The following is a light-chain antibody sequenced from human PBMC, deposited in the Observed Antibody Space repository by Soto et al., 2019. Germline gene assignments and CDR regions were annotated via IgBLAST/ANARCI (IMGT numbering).Light chain of an antibody. CDR2: DAS. J-gene: IGKJ1*01. V-gene: IGKV3-15*01. Sequence: EIVSAQSPATLSLSPGDRATLSCGASQSVSRSYLAWYQQKPGLAPRLIIYDASTRATGIPARFSGSGSGTEFTLTINSLQSEDFAVYYCQQYNNWPRTFGQGTKVDI. CDR3: QQYNNWPRT. CDR1: QSVSRSY.